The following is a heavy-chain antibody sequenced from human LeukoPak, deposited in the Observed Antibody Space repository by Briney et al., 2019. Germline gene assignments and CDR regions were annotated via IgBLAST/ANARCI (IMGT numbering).Heavy chain of an antibody. CDR2: IYYSGST. D-gene: IGHD6-19*01. J-gene: IGHJ3*02. Sequence: SQTLSLTCTVSGGSISSGGYYWSWIRQHPGKGLEWIGYIYYSGSTYYNPSLKSRVTISVDTSKNQFSLKLSSVTAADTAVYYCARPTAVAGTDDAFDIWGQGTMVTVSS. V-gene: IGHV4-31*03. CDR1: GGSISSGGYY. CDR3: ARPTAVAGTDDAFDI.